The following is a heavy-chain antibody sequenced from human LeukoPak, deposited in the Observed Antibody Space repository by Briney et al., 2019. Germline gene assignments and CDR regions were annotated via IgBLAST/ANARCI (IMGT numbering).Heavy chain of an antibody. CDR1: GFTFNNYP. CDR3: GPGSDFGSRYYYYDY. J-gene: IGHJ4*02. CDR2: IGHTGGAT. V-gene: IGHV3-23*01. D-gene: IGHD3-22*01. Sequence: GGSLRLSCAASGFTFNNYPMGWVRQAPGKGLEWVSAIGHTGGATYYADSVKGRFTISRDNSKNILFLQMNSLRADDTAVYYCGPGSDFGSRYYYYDYWGQGTLVTVSS.